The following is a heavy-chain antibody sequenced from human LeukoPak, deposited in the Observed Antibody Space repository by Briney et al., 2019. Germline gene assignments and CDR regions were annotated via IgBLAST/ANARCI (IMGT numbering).Heavy chain of an antibody. D-gene: IGHD3-3*01. CDR3: AYDSALYDAFDI. V-gene: IGHV4-34*01. CDR2: INHSGST. J-gene: IGHJ3*02. Sequence: PSETLSLTCAVYGGSFSGYYWSWIRQPPGKGLEWIGEINHSGSTNYNPSLKSRVTISVDTSKNQFSLKLSSVTAADTAVYYCAYDSALYDAFDIWGQGTMVTVSS. CDR1: GGSFSGYY.